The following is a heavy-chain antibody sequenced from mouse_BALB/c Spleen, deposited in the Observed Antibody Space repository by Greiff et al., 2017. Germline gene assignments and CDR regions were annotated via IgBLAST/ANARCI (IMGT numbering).Heavy chain of an antibody. CDR2: INPSNGRT. CDR3: ARFPYYGNYGGGFDY. V-gene: IGHV1S81*02. Sequence: QVQLQQPGAELVKPGASVKLSCKASGYTFTSYWMHWVKQRPGQGLEWIGEINPSNGRTNYNEKFKSKATLTVDKASSTAYMQLSSLTSEDSAVYYCARFPYYGNYGGGFDYWGQGTTLTVSS. D-gene: IGHD2-10*01. J-gene: IGHJ2*01. CDR1: GYTFTSYW.